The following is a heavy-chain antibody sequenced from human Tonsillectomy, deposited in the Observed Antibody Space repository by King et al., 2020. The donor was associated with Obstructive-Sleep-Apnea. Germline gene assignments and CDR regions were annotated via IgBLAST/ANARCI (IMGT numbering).Heavy chain of an antibody. Sequence: VQLVESGGGVVQPGRSLRLSCEASGFTFSSYGMHWVRQAPGKGLGWVAVISYDGSSKYYADSVKGRFTISRDNSKNTLYLQMNSLRAGDTAVYYCAKEGDSSGWYTHYHGMDVWGQGTTVTVSS. CDR1: GFTFSSYG. J-gene: IGHJ6*02. CDR2: ISYDGSSK. D-gene: IGHD6-19*01. V-gene: IGHV3-30*18. CDR3: AKEGDSSGWYTHYHGMDV.